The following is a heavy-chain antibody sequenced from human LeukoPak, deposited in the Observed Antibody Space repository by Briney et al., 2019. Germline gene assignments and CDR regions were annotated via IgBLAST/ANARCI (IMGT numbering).Heavy chain of an antibody. CDR3: ARRTLSRDGYNKVDY. J-gene: IGHJ4*02. V-gene: IGHV4-4*02. Sequence: SETLSLTCTVSGGSISSSNWWSWVRQPPGKGLEWIGYIYHSGSTYYNPSLKSRVTISVDRSKNQFSLKLSSVTAADTAVYYCARRTLSRDGYNKVDYWGQGTLVTVSS. CDR2: IYHSGST. CDR1: GGSISSSNW. D-gene: IGHD5-24*01.